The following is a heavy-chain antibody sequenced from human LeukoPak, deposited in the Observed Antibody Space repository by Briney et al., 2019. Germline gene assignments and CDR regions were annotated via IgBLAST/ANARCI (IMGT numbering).Heavy chain of an antibody. V-gene: IGHV4-61*01. D-gene: IGHD3-10*01. CDR2: VYYIGTT. Sequence: SETLSLTCTVSGDSVSNPYSYWSWIRQPPGKGLEWIGNVYYIGTTSYNSSLKSRVTISVDTSRNQFSLKLSSVTAADTAVYYCARATPSGGYYYYYGMDVWGQGTTVTVSS. CDR3: ARATPSGGYYYYYGMDV. J-gene: IGHJ6*02. CDR1: GDSVSNPYSY.